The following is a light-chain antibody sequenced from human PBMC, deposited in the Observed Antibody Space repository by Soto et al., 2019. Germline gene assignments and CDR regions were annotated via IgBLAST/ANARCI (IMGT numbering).Light chain of an antibody. CDR1: QNVTSTY. J-gene: IGKJ1*01. CDR2: ASF. V-gene: IGKV3-20*01. Sequence: VLTQSPRTLSLSQGQRAPLSWRASQNVTSTYLAWYQQRPGQPPRLXSYASFRRATVVPDRCRSRGALPDFTLTISSLTSEAFGVYYCQQYQDWPTTFGQGTNVDI. CDR3: QQYQDWPTT.